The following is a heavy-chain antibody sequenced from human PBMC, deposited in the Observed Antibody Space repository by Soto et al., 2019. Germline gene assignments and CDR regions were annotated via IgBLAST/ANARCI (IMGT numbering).Heavy chain of an antibody. D-gene: IGHD1-26*01. CDR3: ASLVGATTGYYYGMDV. J-gene: IGHJ6*02. CDR1: GYSFTSYW. Sequence: GESLKISCKGSGYSFTSYWIGWVRQMPGKGLEWMGIIYPGDSDTRYSPSFQGQVTISADKSISTAYLQWSSLKASDTAMYYCASLVGATTGYYYGMDVWGQGTTVTVSS. CDR2: IYPGDSDT. V-gene: IGHV5-51*01.